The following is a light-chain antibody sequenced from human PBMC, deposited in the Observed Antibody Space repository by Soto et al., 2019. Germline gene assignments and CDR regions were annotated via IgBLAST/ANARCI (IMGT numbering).Light chain of an antibody. CDR2: EVN. Sequence: QSVLTQPPSASGSAGHSVTIPCTGTGIDDYDYNFVSWYQHHPGKVPKLIIFEVNKRPSGVPDRFSGSKSGTTASLTVSGLQADDEADYYCSTLAVSHVIFGGVTKVTVL. CDR3: STLAVSHVI. V-gene: IGLV2-8*01. J-gene: IGLJ2*01. CDR1: GIDDYDYNF.